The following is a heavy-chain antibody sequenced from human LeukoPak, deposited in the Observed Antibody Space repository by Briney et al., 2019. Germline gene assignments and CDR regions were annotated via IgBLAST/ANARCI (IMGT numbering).Heavy chain of an antibody. CDR1: GFTFRSYG. V-gene: IGHV3-30*18. CDR2: ISYDGSNK. J-gene: IGHJ4*02. D-gene: IGHD6-6*01. CDR3: AKWGFGSSSDFDY. Sequence: GGSLRLSCAASGFTFRSYGMHWVRQAPGKGLEWVAVISYDGSNKYYADSVKGRFTISRDNSKNTLYLQMNSLRAEDTAVYYCAKWGFGSSSDFDYWGQGTLVTVSS.